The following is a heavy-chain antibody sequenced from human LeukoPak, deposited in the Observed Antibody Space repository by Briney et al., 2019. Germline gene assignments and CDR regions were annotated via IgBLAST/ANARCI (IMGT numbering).Heavy chain of an antibody. Sequence: GGSLRLSCAASGFTFSSYSMNWVRQAPGKGLEWVSSISSTSSYIYYADSMKGRFTISRDNAKNSLYLQMNSLRAEDTAVYYCARDGGSYSFDYWGQGTLVTVSS. CDR3: ARDGGSYSFDY. CDR2: ISSTSSYI. CDR1: GFTFSSYS. D-gene: IGHD1-26*01. V-gene: IGHV3-21*01. J-gene: IGHJ4*02.